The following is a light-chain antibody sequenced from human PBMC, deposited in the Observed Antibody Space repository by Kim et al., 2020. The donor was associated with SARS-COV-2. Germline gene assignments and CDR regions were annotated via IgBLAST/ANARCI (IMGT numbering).Light chain of an antibody. CDR1: RRVSSN. CDR2: DAS. V-gene: IGKV3-11*01. Sequence: PGEDAASPCRASRRVSSNLTWSQQNPAQAPRLLIYDASYRAASIPARFSGSRSGTDFSLTISSLELDEFAVYYCQQRSNSPPITFGQGTRLEIK. CDR3: QQRSNSPPIT. J-gene: IGKJ5*01.